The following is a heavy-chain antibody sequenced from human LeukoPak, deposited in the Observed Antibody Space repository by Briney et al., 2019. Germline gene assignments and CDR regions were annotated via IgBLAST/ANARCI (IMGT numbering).Heavy chain of an antibody. D-gene: IGHD6-6*01. J-gene: IGHJ4*02. V-gene: IGHV1-2*02. CDR2: INPNSGGT. CDR1: GYTFTGYY. CDR3: ARHESVIAARDY. Sequence: ASVKVSCKASGYTFTGYYMHWVRQAPGQGLEWMGWINPNSGGTNYAQKFQGRVTMTRDTSISTAYMELSRLRSDDTAMYYCARHESVIAARDYWGQGTLVTVSS.